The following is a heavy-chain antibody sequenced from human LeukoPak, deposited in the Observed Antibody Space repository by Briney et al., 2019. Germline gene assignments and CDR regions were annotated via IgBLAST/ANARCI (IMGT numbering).Heavy chain of an antibody. Sequence: GGSLRLSCAASGFTFSNYAMSWVRQAPGKGLEWASAIIASGSGTYYADSVRGRFTISRDNSKNTLYLEMSSLRAEDTAVYYCAKELGLTLPFDCGGQGTLVTVS. V-gene: IGHV3-23*01. CDR3: AKELGLTLPFDC. CDR2: IIASGSGT. J-gene: IGHJ4*02. CDR1: GFTFSNYA. D-gene: IGHD3-16*01.